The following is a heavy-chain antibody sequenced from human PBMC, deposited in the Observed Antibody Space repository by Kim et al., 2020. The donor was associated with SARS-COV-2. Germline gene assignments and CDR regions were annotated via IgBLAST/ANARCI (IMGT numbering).Heavy chain of an antibody. CDR1: GGSISSDGYY. CDR2: IYYTSTT. D-gene: IGHD3-10*01. J-gene: IGHJ2*01. V-gene: IGHV4-31*03. CDR3: ASDPKYDSGTL. Sequence: SETLSLTCTVSGGSISSDGYYWSWIRQHPGKGLEWIAYIYYTSTTYYNSSLQSRASISLNTSNNQFLLMLSPVTAADTVYYYCASDPKYDSGTLWGHGTL.